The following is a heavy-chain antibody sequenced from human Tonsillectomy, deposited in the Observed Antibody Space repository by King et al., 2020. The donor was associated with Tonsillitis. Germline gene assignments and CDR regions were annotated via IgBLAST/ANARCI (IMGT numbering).Heavy chain of an antibody. CDR3: ARGYFGVVSFDY. CDR1: GYTFTTNG. V-gene: IGHV1-18*04. Sequence: VQLVESGAEVKNPGASVKVSCKASGYTFTTNGITWVRQAPGQGLEWMGWINAHKGNTMYAQKFQGRVTMTTDTSTSTAYMELRSLTYDDTAVYYCARGYFGVVSFDYWGQGTLVTASS. D-gene: IGHD3-3*01. J-gene: IGHJ4*02. CDR2: INAHKGNT.